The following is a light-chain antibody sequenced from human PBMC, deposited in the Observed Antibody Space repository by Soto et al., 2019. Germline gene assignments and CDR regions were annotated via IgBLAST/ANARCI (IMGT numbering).Light chain of an antibody. CDR3: SSSTSSSTFV. CDR2: EVS. J-gene: IGLJ1*01. V-gene: IGLV2-14*01. Sequence: QSALTQPASVSGAPGQSITISCTGTNSDVIYVSWHQQHPGKAPKLMIYEVSNRPSGVSNRFSGSKSGNTASLTISGLQAEDEADYYCSSSTSSSTFVFGTGTKLTVL. CDR1: NSDVIY.